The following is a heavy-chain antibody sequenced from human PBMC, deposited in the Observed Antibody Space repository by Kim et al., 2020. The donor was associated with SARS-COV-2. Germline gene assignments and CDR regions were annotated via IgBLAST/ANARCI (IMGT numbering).Heavy chain of an antibody. CDR2: IYSSGTT. V-gene: IGHV4-59*08. Sequence: SDTLSLICSVSGGSLTGYYWSWIRQPPGKGLEWIGYIYSSGTTYYNPSHQSRLSLSIDKSTKQLSLRLNSVTTADTAVYFCARHEKSADDFDYWGQGTLV. J-gene: IGHJ4*01. CDR1: GGSLTGYY. CDR3: ARHEKSADDFDY.